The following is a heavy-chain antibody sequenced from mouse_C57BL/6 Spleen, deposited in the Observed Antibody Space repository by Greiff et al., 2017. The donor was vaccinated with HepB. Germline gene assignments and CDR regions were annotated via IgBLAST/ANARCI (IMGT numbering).Heavy chain of an antibody. CDR3: ARGGKSNYDY. J-gene: IGHJ2*01. V-gene: IGHV1-69*01. D-gene: IGHD2-5*01. Sequence: VKLQQPGAELVMPGASVKLSCKASGYTFTSYWMHWVKQRPGQGLEWIGEIDPSDSYTNYNQKFKGKSTLTVDKSSSTAYMQLSSLTSEDSAVYYCARGGKSNYDYGGQGTTLTVSS. CDR2: IDPSDSYT. CDR1: GYTFTSYW.